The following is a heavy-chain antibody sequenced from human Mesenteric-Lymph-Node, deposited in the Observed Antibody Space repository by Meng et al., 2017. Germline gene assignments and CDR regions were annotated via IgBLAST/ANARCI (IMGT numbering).Heavy chain of an antibody. Sequence: ASVKVSCKASGYTVTSYGISWVRQAPGQGLECMGWISAYNGNTNYAQKLQGRVTMTTDTSTSTAYMKLRSLRSEDTAVYYCATPGLRPDYCYGMDVWGQGTTVTVSS. CDR1: GYTVTSYG. CDR3: ATPGLRPDYCYGMDV. D-gene: IGHD4-17*01. J-gene: IGHJ6*02. V-gene: IGHV1-18*01. CDR2: ISAYNGNT.